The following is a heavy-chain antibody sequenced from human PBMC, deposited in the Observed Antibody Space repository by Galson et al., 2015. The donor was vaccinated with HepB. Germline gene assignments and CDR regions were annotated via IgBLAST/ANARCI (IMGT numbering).Heavy chain of an antibody. Sequence: SLRLSCAASGFTFSSYWMSWVRQAPGKGLEWVANIKQDGSEKYYVDSVEGRFTISRDNAKNSLYLQMNSLRAEDTAVYYCARVPGIAAAGHFDYWGQGTLVTVSS. V-gene: IGHV3-7*03. D-gene: IGHD6-13*01. CDR3: ARVPGIAAAGHFDY. CDR2: IKQDGSEK. J-gene: IGHJ4*02. CDR1: GFTFSSYW.